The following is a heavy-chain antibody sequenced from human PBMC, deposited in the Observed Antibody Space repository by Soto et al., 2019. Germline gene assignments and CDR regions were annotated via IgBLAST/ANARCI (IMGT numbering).Heavy chain of an antibody. J-gene: IGHJ4*02. Sequence: ASVKVSCKASGYTFTSYAMHWVRQAPGQRLEWMGWINAGNGNTKYSQKFQGRVTITRDTSASTAYMELSSLRSEDTAVYYCARGGVTRSARIAVAGTVDYWGQGTLVTVSS. CDR1: GYTFTSYA. CDR2: INAGNGNT. CDR3: ARGGVTRSARIAVAGTVDY. V-gene: IGHV1-3*01. D-gene: IGHD6-19*01.